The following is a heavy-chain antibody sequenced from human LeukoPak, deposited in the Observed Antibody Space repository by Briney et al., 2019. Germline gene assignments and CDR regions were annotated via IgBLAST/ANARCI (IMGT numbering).Heavy chain of an antibody. CDR2: IYYGGSS. Sequence: SETLSLTCTVSGGSISSSSYSWAWIRQSPGKGLEWIANIYYGGSSYYNPSLKRRVTISVDTSKNQFSLKVYSVTAADTAVYYCARRGGLRGDNWGQGTLVTVSP. CDR1: GGSISSSSYS. CDR3: ARRGGLRGDN. J-gene: IGHJ4*02. V-gene: IGHV4-39*01. D-gene: IGHD2-15*01.